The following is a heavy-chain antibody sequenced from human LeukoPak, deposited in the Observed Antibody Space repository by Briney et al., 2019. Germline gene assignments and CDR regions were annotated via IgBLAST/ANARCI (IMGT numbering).Heavy chain of an antibody. CDR1: GFTFDDYA. D-gene: IGHD5-18*01. V-gene: IGHV3-9*03. CDR2: ISWNSGSI. CDR3: AKGSGYSYGLDY. Sequence: GGSLRLSCAASGFTFDDYAMHWVRQAPGKGLEWVSGISWNSGSIGYADSVKGRFTISRDNAKNPLYLQMNSLRAEDMALYYCAKGSGYSYGLDYWGQGTLVTVSS. J-gene: IGHJ4*02.